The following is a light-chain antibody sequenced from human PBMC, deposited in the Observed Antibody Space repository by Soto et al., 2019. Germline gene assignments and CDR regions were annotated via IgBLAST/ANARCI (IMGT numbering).Light chain of an antibody. J-gene: IGKJ5*01. CDR2: GAS. Sequence: IVLAHSPATLSLSPGEIATLSCWASQSISSTFLAWYQQKPGLAPRLLIYGASSRATGIPDRFSGSGSGTDFTLTISRLEPEDFAVYYCQQYGTSTLTFGQGTRLEIK. V-gene: IGKV3D-20*01. CDR3: QQYGTSTLT. CDR1: QSISSTF.